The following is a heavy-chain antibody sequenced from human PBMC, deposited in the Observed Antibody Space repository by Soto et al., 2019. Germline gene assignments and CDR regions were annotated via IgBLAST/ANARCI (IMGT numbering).Heavy chain of an antibody. CDR1: GGSISNYY. D-gene: IGHD5-18*01. CDR2: IYSSGST. Sequence: QVQLQESGPGLVKPSETLSLTCSVHGGSISNYYWNRIRQYPGKGLVCIGYIYSSGSTHYNPSLQNRVTISIDTSKNQVSLKVNSVTAADTAVYYCARDHPHSYGVYSFDYWGQGTPVTVSS. CDR3: ARDHPHSYGVYSFDY. J-gene: IGHJ4*02. V-gene: IGHV4-59*01.